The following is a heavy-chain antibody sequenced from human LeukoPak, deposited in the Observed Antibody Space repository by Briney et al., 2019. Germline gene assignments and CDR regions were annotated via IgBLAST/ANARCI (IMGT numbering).Heavy chain of an antibody. CDR3: ARGIVVVAQLGFYFYYMDV. V-gene: IGHV4-4*07. Sequence: SETLSLTCTVSGGSISSYYWSWIRQPAGKGLEWIGRIFTSGSTNYNPSLKSRVTISVDTSKNQFSLKLSSVTAADTAVYYCARGIVVVAQLGFYFYYMDVWGKGTTVTISS. D-gene: IGHD2-15*01. J-gene: IGHJ6*03. CDR2: IFTSGST. CDR1: GGSISSYY.